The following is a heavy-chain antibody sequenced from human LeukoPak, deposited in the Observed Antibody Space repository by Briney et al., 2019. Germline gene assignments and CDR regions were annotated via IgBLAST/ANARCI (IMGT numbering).Heavy chain of an antibody. V-gene: IGHV3-30*02. CDR2: IRSDGSIK. CDR1: GFTFSSYG. CDR3: AKDEVFSSAWYFDC. Sequence: PGGSLRLSCAASGFTFSSYGMHWVRQAPGKGLEWVAFIRSDGSIKYYTESVKGRFTISRDNSKNTLYLQMSSLRSEDTAVYYCAKDEVFSSAWYFDCWGQGTLVTVSS. D-gene: IGHD6-19*01. J-gene: IGHJ4*02.